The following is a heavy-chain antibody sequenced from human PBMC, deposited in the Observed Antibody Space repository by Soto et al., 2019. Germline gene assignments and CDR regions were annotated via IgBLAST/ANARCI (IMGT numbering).Heavy chain of an antibody. CDR1: GFSLSTTGLG. CDR2: IYWHDDE. J-gene: IGHJ4*02. V-gene: IGHV2-5*01. CDR3: AHRGGATVGLYYFDY. Sequence: SVPTLVNPTQTLTLTCTFSGFSLSTTGLGVSWIRQPPGKALEWLALIYWHDDERYSPSLKSRLTITKDTSKNQVVLTMTNMDPVDTATYYCAHRGGATVGLYYFDYWGQGALVTVSS. D-gene: IGHD3-16*01.